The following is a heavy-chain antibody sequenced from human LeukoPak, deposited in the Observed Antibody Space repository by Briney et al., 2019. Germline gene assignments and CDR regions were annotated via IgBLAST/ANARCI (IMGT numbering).Heavy chain of an antibody. CDR3: ARVLFSRGWCAFDI. CDR1: GGSFSGYY. Sequence: PSETLSLTCAVYGGSFSGYYWSWIRQPPGKGLEWIGEINHSGSTNYNPSLKRRVTISVDTSKNQFSLKLSSVTAADTAVYYCARVLFSRGWCAFDIWGQGTMVTVSS. V-gene: IGHV4-34*01. D-gene: IGHD6-19*01. CDR2: INHSGST. J-gene: IGHJ3*02.